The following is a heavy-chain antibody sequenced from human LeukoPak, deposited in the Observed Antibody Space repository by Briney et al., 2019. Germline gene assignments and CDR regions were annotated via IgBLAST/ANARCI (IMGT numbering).Heavy chain of an antibody. V-gene: IGHV3-23*01. CDR3: AKEKDLWEPGQYYFDY. CDR2: ISGSGGST. CDR1: GFIFSNAW. Sequence: PGGSLRLSCAASGFIFSNAWMSWVRQAPGKGLEWVSAISGSGGSTYYADSVKGRFTISRDNSKNTLYLQMNSLRAEDTAVYYCAKEKDLWEPGQYYFDYWGQGTLVTVSS. J-gene: IGHJ4*02. D-gene: IGHD1-26*01.